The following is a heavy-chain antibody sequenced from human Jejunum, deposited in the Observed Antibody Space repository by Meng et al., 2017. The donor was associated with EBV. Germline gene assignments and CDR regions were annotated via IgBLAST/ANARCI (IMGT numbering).Heavy chain of an antibody. V-gene: IGHV3-74*01. CDR2: INPDGRTI. D-gene: IGHD1-26*01. J-gene: IGHJ4*02. CDR3: TRAGYYRFDY. CDR1: GFTLSDHW. Sequence: VPLVESGGGFVQPGGSLGLSCAASGFTLSDHWIHWVRQAPGEGLMWVSRINPDGRTINYGDSVKGRFTISRDNAKNTVYLQMNSLRAEDTAVYYCTRAGYYRFDYWGQGALVTVSS.